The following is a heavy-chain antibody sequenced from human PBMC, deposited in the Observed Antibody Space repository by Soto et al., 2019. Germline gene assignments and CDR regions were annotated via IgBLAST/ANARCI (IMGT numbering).Heavy chain of an antibody. D-gene: IGHD1-26*01. CDR2: ISTSSSTI. CDR3: ARDSRYSWHYGYFDY. Sequence: EVQLVESGGGLVQPGGSLRLSCAASGFTFYSYNMNWVRQAPGKGLEWVSYISTSSSTIYYADSVKGRFTISRDNAKNSPYLQMNRLRDGGTAVYYCARDSRYSWHYGYFDYWGQGTLVTVSS. V-gene: IGHV3-48*02. J-gene: IGHJ4*02. CDR1: GFTFYSYN.